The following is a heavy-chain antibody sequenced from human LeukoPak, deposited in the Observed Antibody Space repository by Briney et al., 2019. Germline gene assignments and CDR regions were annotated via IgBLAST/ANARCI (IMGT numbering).Heavy chain of an antibody. CDR3: VKDNPLDY. V-gene: IGHV3-30*02. CDR1: GFTFSNYG. Sequence: GGSLRLSCGASGFTFSNYGMLWVRQAPGKGLDWVSFIRCDGNNKLYADSVKGRFTISRDNSKNTLYLHINSLRAEDTAVYYCVKDNPLDYWGQGTLVTVSS. CDR2: IRCDGNNK. D-gene: IGHD1-14*01. J-gene: IGHJ4*02.